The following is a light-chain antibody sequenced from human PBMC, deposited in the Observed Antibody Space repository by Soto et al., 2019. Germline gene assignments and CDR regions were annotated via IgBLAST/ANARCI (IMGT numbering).Light chain of an antibody. Sequence: DIVLTQTPLSSPVTLGQPASISCRSSESLLHSDGKTYLSWLQQRPGQPPRLLIYEVSNRLAGVPDRFSGSGAGTDFTLQISRVEAADVGVYYCFQATQYPPYTFGQGTKLEIE. J-gene: IGKJ2*01. V-gene: IGKV2-24*01. CDR2: EVS. CDR1: ESLLHSDGKTY. CDR3: FQATQYPPYT.